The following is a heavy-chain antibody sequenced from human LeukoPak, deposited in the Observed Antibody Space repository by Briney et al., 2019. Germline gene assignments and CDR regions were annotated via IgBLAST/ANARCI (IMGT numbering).Heavy chain of an antibody. CDR3: ARDSGGPVDY. J-gene: IGHJ4*02. D-gene: IGHD3-10*01. V-gene: IGHV3-48*04. Sequence: GGSLRLSCAASGFTFSSYSMNWVRQAPGKGLDWVSYITSSGSSIYYADSVKGRFIISRDNAKKSLYLQMNSLRAEDTAVYYCARDSGGPVDYWGQGILVTVSS. CDR1: GFTFSSYS. CDR2: ITSSGSSI.